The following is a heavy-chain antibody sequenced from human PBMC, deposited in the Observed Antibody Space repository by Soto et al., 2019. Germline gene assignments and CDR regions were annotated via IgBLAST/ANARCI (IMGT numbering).Heavy chain of an antibody. CDR1: SGSISSSNW. V-gene: IGHV4-4*02. CDR2: IYHSGST. CDR3: ARRSGHRGGSGSIGDFDY. J-gene: IGHJ4*02. D-gene: IGHD3-10*01. Sequence: QVQLQESGPGLVKPSGTLSLTCAVSSGSISSSNWWSWVRQPPGKGLEWIGEIYHSGSTNYNPSLKSRVTISVDKSKNQFSLKLSSVTAADTAVYYCARRSGHRGGSGSIGDFDYWGQGTLVTVSS.